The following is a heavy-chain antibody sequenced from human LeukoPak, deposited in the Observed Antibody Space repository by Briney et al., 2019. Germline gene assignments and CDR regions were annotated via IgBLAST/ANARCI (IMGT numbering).Heavy chain of an antibody. Sequence: TVKVSCKASGGTFSSYAISWVRQAPGQGLEWMGGIIPIFGTANYAQKFQGRVTITADESTSTAYMELSSLRSEDTAVYYCARVNVRGGYYYYYYMDVWGKGTTVTVSS. CDR1: GGTFSSYA. D-gene: IGHD3-10*01. CDR2: IIPIFGTA. V-gene: IGHV1-69*01. CDR3: ARVNVRGGYYYYYYMDV. J-gene: IGHJ6*03.